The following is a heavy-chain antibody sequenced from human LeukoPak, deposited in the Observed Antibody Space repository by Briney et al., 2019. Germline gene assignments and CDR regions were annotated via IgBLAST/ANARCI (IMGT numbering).Heavy chain of an antibody. CDR1: GYTLTELY. J-gene: IGHJ4*02. D-gene: IGHD1-26*01. V-gene: IGHV1-24*01. CDR3: ATGTSGSYYVGIVRPIDY. CDR2: CDHDDGET. Sequence: ASVNVSCKVSGYTLTELYIHWVRQAPAKGREWMGGCDHDDGETVYAQMFQGRVTMTEDTSSDTASMELSSLRSEDTAVYYCATGTSGSYYVGIVRPIDYWGQGTLVTVSS.